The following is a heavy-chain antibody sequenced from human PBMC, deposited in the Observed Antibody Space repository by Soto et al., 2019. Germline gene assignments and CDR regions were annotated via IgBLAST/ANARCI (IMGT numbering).Heavy chain of an antibody. CDR3: AKLEWLEFGGDY. CDR1: GFAFSDYP. D-gene: IGHD6-19*01. Sequence: ESGGGVVQPGKSLKISCATSGFAFSDYPMTWVRQPPGQGLEWVSGISASGEKPYYADSVKGRFTISRDNSKNTLSLQMNSLRGEDTGIYYCAKLEWLEFGGDYWGQGTLVTVSS. CDR2: ISASGEKP. V-gene: IGHV3-23*01. J-gene: IGHJ4*02.